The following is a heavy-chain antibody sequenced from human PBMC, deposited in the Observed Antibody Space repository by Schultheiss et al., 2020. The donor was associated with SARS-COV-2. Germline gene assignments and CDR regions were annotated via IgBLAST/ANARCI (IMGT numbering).Heavy chain of an antibody. CDR2: IYHSGST. CDR1: GGSFSGYY. J-gene: IGHJ6*03. D-gene: IGHD3-3*01. V-gene: IGHV4-34*01. Sequence: SETLSLTCAVYGGSFSGYYWSWIRQPPGKGLEWIGSIYHSGSTYYNPSLKSRVTISVDTSKNQFSLKLSSVTAADTAVYYCARDFGSQPYYYYYYMDVWGKGTTVTVSS. CDR3: ARDFGSQPYYYYYYMDV.